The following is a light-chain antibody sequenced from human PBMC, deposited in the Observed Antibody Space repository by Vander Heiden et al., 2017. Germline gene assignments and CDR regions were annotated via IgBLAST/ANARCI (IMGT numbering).Light chain of an antibody. V-gene: IGLV3-19*01. CDR1: SLRRYY. CDR3: DCRDSSGNHVV. Sequence: SSELTQDLAVSVALGQTGRITCQGDSLRRYYASWYQQKPGQAPVLVIYGKNNRPAGIPDRFSGSSSGNTASLTITGAQAEDEAYYYCDCRDSSGNHVVFGGGTKLTVL. CDR2: GKN. J-gene: IGLJ2*01.